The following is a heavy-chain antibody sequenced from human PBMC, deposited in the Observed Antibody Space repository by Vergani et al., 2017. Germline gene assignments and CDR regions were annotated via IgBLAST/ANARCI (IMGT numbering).Heavy chain of an antibody. V-gene: IGHV1-69*01. CDR2: IIPIFGTA. CDR1: GGTFSSYA. J-gene: IGHJ4*02. D-gene: IGHD4-17*01. CDR3: ARVSPDYGDYS. Sequence: QVQLVQSGAEVKKPGSSVKVSCQASGGTFSSYAISWVRQAPGQGLEWMGGIIPIFGTANYAQKFQGRVTITADESTSTGYMELSRRGSEETAVYYCARVSPDYGDYSWGQGTLVTVSS.